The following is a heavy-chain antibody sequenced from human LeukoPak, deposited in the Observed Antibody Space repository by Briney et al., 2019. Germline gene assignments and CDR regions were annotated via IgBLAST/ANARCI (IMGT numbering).Heavy chain of an antibody. CDR2: ISAYNGNT. D-gene: IGHD6-13*01. V-gene: IGHV1-18*01. CDR3: GRVPPGWVLAAAGSYGSYYLDY. CDR1: GYTFTSYG. J-gene: IGHJ4*02. Sequence: GASVKVSCKASGYTFTSYGISWVRQAPGQGLEWMGWISAYNGNTNYAQKLQGRVTMTTDTSTSTAYMELRSLRSDDTAVYYCGRVPPGWVLAAAGSYGSYYLDYGGRGPRVTVSS.